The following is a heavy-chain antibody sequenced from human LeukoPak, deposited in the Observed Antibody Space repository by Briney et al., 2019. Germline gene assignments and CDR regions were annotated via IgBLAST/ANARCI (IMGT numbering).Heavy chain of an antibody. CDR3: AVIAAAGTAYFDC. J-gene: IGHJ4*02. Sequence: PSETLSLTCTVSGGSVSSGSYYWSWIRQPPGKGLEWIGYIYYSGSTNYNPSLKSRVTISVDTSKNQFSLKLSSVTAADTAVYYCAVIAAAGTAYFDCWGQGTLVTVSS. V-gene: IGHV4-61*01. CDR1: GGSVSSGSYY. D-gene: IGHD6-13*01. CDR2: IYYSGST.